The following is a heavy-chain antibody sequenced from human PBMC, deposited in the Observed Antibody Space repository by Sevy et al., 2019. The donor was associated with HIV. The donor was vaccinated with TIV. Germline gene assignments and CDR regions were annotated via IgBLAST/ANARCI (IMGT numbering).Heavy chain of an antibody. CDR3: ARAPPVRSGDDSLNWFDP. D-gene: IGHD5-12*01. J-gene: IGHJ5*02. CDR2: IYYTGST. V-gene: IGHV4-59*01. Sequence: SETLSLTCTVSGGSISTYYWSWIRQPPGKGLEYIGYIYYTGSTNYNPSLKSRVTISVDTSKNQFSLNLRSVTAVDTAVYYCARAPPVRSGDDSLNWFDPWGQGTLVTASS. CDR1: GGSISTYY.